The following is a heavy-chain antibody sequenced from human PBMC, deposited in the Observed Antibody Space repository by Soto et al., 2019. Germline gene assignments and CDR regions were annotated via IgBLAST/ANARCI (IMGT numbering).Heavy chain of an antibody. CDR3: ARQDYIRGYDY. Sequence: SETLSLTCTVSGGSISSYYWSWIRQPPGKGLEWIGYIHYSGSTNYNPSLKSRVTISVDTSKNQFSLKLSSVTAADTAVYYCARQDYIRGYDYWGRVTVVTVSS. V-gene: IGHV4-59*08. CDR1: GGSISSYY. D-gene: IGHD6-25*01. CDR2: IHYSGST. J-gene: IGHJ4*02.